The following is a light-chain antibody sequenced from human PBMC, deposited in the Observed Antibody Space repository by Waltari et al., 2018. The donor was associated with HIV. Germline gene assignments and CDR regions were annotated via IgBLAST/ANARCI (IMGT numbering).Light chain of an antibody. Sequence: QSAPIQPASVSGSPGQSITVSCTGTKADIGNYDYVSWYQHHPGEVPKLIIFDVDKRPLGISTRFSGSKSGNTASLIISGLQAEDEADYYCSATATRDIFVFGTGTKVTVL. CDR1: KADIGNYDY. CDR2: DVD. J-gene: IGLJ1*01. CDR3: SATATRDIFV. V-gene: IGLV2-14*03.